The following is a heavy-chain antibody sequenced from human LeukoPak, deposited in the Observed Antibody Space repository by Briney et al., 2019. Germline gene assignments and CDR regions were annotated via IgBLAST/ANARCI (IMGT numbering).Heavy chain of an antibody. CDR3: ARASDADFWSALSDRGFDY. J-gene: IGHJ4*02. V-gene: IGHV4-61*02. CDR2: IYTSGKT. Sequence: PSETLSLTCTVSGDSISSGRYYWSWVRQPAGKELEWIGRIYTSGKTDYNPYTPSLKSRVTVSLDTSKNQFSLKLSSVTAADTAVYYCARASDADFWSALSDRGFDYWGQGTLVTVSS. CDR1: GDSISSGRYY. D-gene: IGHD3-3*01.